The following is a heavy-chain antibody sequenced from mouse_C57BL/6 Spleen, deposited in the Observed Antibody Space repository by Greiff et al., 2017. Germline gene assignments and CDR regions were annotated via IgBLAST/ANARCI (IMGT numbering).Heavy chain of an antibody. Sequence: VQLQQSGPGLVKPGASVKIPCKASGYTFTDYNMDWVKQSQGKSLEWIGDINPNNGGTIYNQKFKGKATLTVDKSSSTAYMELRSLTSEDTAVYYCARVSNYGSSDGDFDYWGQGTTLTVSS. CDR3: ARVSNYGSSDGDFDY. V-gene: IGHV1-18*01. J-gene: IGHJ2*01. D-gene: IGHD1-1*01. CDR2: INPNNGGT. CDR1: GYTFTDYN.